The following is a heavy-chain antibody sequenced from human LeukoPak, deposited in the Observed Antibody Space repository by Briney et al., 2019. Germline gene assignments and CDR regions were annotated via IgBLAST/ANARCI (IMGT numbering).Heavy chain of an antibody. V-gene: IGHV3-23*01. CDR2: ISGSGGST. Sequence: GGSLRLSCAASGFTFSSYAMSWVRQAPGKGLEWVSAISGSGGSTYYADSVKGRFTISRDNSKNTLYLQMNSLRAEDTAVYYCAKGPSPGYYITYFDYWGQGTLVTVSS. CDR3: AKGPSPGYYITYFDY. CDR1: GFTFSSYA. D-gene: IGHD3-3*01. J-gene: IGHJ4*02.